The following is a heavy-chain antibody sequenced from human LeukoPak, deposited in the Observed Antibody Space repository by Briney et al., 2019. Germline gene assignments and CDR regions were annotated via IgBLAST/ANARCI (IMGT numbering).Heavy chain of an antibody. J-gene: IGHJ6*02. Sequence: SETLSLTCTVSGGSISSGDYYWSWIRQPPGTGLEWIGYIYYSGSTYYNPSLKSRVTISVDASKNQFSLKLSSVTAADTAVYYCARGPLYYDSSGYSSPYYYGMDVWGQGTTVTVSS. D-gene: IGHD3-22*01. CDR2: IYYSGST. CDR3: ARGPLYYDSSGYSSPYYYGMDV. V-gene: IGHV4-30-4*01. CDR1: GGSISSGDYY.